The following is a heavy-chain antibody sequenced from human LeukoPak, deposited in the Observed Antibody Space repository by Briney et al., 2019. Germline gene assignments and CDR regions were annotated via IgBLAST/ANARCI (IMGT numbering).Heavy chain of an antibody. J-gene: IGHJ6*03. Sequence: SVKVSCKASGYTFTSYDINWVRQATGQGLEWMGGIIPIFGTANYAQKFQGRVTITADESTSTAYMELSSLRSEDTAVYYCARVGATMNYYYYYMDVWGKGTTVTISS. CDR3: ARVGATMNYYYYYMDV. CDR2: IIPIFGTA. CDR1: GYTFTSYD. D-gene: IGHD1-26*01. V-gene: IGHV1-69*13.